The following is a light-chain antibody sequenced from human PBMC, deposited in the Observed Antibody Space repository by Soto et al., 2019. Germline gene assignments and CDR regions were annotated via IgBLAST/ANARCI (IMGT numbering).Light chain of an antibody. CDR1: SSNIGAGYD. CDR2: DNN. J-gene: IGLJ2*01. Sequence: QSVLTQPPSVSGAPGQRVTISCTGSSSNIGAGYDVHWYQHLPGTAPKLLIYDNNYRPSGVPDRFSGSKSGTSASLAITGLQAEDEADYSCQSYDSSLSVVFGGGTQLTVL. CDR3: QSYDSSLSVV. V-gene: IGLV1-40*01.